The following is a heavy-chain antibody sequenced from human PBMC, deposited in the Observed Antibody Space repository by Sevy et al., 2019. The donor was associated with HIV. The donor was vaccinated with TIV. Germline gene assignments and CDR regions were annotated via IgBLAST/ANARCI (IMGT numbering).Heavy chain of an antibody. CDR3: ARDRNVVRGVILDP. J-gene: IGHJ5*02. CDR1: GGSISSGDYY. V-gene: IGHV4-30-4*01. Sequence: SETLSLTCTVSGGSISSGDYYWSWIRQPPGKGLEWIGYIYYSGSTYYNPSLKSRVTISVDTSKNQFSLKLSSVTAADTAVYYCARDRNVVRGVILDPWGQGTLVTVSS. CDR2: IYYSGST. D-gene: IGHD3-10*01.